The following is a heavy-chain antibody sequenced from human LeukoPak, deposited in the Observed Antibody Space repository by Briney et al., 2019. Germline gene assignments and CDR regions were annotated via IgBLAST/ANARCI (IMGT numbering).Heavy chain of an antibody. V-gene: IGHV3-15*01. Sequence: PGGSLRLSCVTSGFTFSDAWMTWVRQAPGKGLEWVGRIKTRSEDGTTDYAAPVKGRFTISRDDSKKTVFLHINKMKTEDTAIYYCMSDLDYWGQGTLVTVSS. CDR2: IKTRSEDGTT. CDR3: MSDLDY. J-gene: IGHJ4*02. CDR1: GFTFSDAW.